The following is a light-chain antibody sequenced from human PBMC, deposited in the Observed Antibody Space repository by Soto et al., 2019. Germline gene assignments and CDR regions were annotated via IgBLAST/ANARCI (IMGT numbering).Light chain of an antibody. CDR2: DAS. V-gene: IGKV3-11*01. CDR3: QQSSDWPLT. CDR1: QSVSSY. J-gene: IGKJ4*01. Sequence: EIVLTQSPVTLSLSPGERATLSCRASQSVSSYLAWYQQKPGQAPRLLMYDASNRATGIPARFSGSGSGTEFTLTISSLEPEDFAVYYCQQSSDWPLTFGGGTKVEIK.